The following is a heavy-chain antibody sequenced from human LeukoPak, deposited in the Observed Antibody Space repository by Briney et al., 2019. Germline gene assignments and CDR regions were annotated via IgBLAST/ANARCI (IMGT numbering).Heavy chain of an antibody. D-gene: IGHD2-8*01. Sequence: PGGSLRLSCAASGFTFSTYGMHWVCQAPGKGLEWVAVIWYDGSNKYYADSVKGRFTISRDNSKNTLYLQMNSLRAEDTALYYCARSVYSYSFDYWGQGTLVTVSS. J-gene: IGHJ4*02. V-gene: IGHV3-33*08. CDR1: GFTFSTYG. CDR3: ARSVYSYSFDY. CDR2: IWYDGSNK.